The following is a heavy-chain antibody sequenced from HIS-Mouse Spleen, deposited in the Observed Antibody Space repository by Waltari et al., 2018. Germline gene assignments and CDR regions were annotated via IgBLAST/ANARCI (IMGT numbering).Heavy chain of an antibody. D-gene: IGHD6-6*01. J-gene: IGHJ4*01. CDR2: INHSGST. CDR3: ARGLAARFDY. CDR1: GGSFSGYY. Sequence: QVQLQQWGAGLLKPSETLSLTCAVYGGSFSGYYWSWIRQPPGKGLEWIGEINHSGSTNYNPSLKSRVTISVDTSKNQFSLKLSSVTAADTAVYYCARGLAARFDYWGHGTLVTVSS. V-gene: IGHV4-34*01.